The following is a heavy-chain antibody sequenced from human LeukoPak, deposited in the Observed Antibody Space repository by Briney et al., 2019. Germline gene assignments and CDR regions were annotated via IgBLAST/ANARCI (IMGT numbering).Heavy chain of an antibody. J-gene: IGHJ4*02. Sequence: PGGSLRLSCAASGFTFSSYAMHWVRQAPGKGLEWVAVISYDGSNKYYADSVKGRFTISRDNSTNTLYLQMNSLRAEDTAVYYCARDSGYGDWTIDYWGQGTLVTVSS. CDR1: GFTFSSYA. V-gene: IGHV3-30*04. CDR2: ISYDGSNK. D-gene: IGHD4-17*01. CDR3: ARDSGYGDWTIDY.